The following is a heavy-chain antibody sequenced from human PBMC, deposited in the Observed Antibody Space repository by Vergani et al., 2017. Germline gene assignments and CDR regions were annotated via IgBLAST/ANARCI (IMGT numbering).Heavy chain of an antibody. CDR1: GFTFNHYA. V-gene: IGHV3-23*01. CDR3: AKANPRKSGYDYLYYYHAMDV. J-gene: IGHJ6*02. CDR2: ISGSGGST. D-gene: IGHD5-12*01. Sequence: EVQLLESGGDLVQPGGSLRLSCAASGFTFNHYAMNWVRQAPGKGLEWVSGISGSGGSTYYAGSVKGRFTISRDSSKNTLYLQMNSLSAGDTAVYYWAKANPRKSGYDYLYYYHAMDVWGQGTTVTVSS.